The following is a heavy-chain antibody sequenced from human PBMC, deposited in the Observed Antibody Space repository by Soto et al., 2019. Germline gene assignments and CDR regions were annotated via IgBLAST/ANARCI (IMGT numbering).Heavy chain of an antibody. D-gene: IGHD3-22*01. CDR3: ARYNIEDYDSSEYNWFDP. CDR2: ISAYNGNT. CDR1: GYTFTSYG. Sequence: ASVKVSCKASGYTFTSYGISWVRQAPGQGLEWMGWISAYNGNTNYAQKLQGRVTMTTDTSTSTAYMELRSLRSDDTAVYYCARYNIEDYDSSEYNWFDPWGQGTLVTVSS. V-gene: IGHV1-18*01. J-gene: IGHJ5*02.